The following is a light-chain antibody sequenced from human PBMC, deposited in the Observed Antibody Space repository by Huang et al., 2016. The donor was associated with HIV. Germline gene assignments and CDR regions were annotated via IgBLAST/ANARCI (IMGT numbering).Light chain of an antibody. Sequence: IVLTQYTDSLSVPLGARTTINCKSSHNILHSSNDKHYLDWYQQIPGQPPNLLIFWASSRASGVPDRFSGSGSETDFTLNISNLQAESMAFYCCQQHYSTPRTFGPGTRVDLK. J-gene: IGKJ3*01. V-gene: IGKV4-1*01. CDR2: WAS. CDR1: HNILHSSNDKHY. CDR3: QQHYSTPRT.